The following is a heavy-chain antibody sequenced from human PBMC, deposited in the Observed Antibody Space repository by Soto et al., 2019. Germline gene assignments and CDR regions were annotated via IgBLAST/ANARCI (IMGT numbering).Heavy chain of an antibody. CDR1: GFTFSNSW. J-gene: IGHJ4*02. CDR3: ARNPSESY. V-gene: IGHV3-7*01. Sequence: GGSLRLSCAVSGFTFSNSWMSWVRQAPGKGLEWVANIKEDGSERYYVDSVKGRFTISRDNAENSLYLQMNSLRAEDTAVYYCARNPSESYWGQGTLVTVSS. CDR2: IKEDGSER.